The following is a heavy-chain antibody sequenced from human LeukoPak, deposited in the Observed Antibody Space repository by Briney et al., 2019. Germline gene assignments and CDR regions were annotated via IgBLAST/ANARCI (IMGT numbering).Heavy chain of an antibody. CDR2: IYPGGSNG. V-gene: IGHV5-51*01. D-gene: IGHD5-18*01. CDR3: ARHFHSAWFGF. Sequence: GASLRISCKCSGFDFTAYGTAWVRQMPGKGLEWMGNIYPGGSNGRYSPSFQGQVTMSADKSITTVYLQWSSLKASDTAMYYCARHFHSAWFGFWGQGSLVTVSS. CDR1: GFDFTAYG. J-gene: IGHJ4*02.